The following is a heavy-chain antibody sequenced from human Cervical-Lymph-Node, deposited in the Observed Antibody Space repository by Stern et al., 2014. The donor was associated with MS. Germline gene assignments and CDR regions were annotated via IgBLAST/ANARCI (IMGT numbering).Heavy chain of an antibody. CDR1: GGSMPDCY. J-gene: IGHJ4*02. CDR2: VDHTGST. D-gene: IGHD5-24*01. Sequence: QVQLQESGPGLVRPSETLSLTCNVSGGSMPDCYWSWIRQPPGKGLEWIGYVDHTGSTSYNPSLKSRVTISIDMSKSPFALKVNSVTTADTAVYYCARGGRMASMFFWGQGTLVTVSS. CDR3: ARGGRMASMFF. V-gene: IGHV4-59*01.